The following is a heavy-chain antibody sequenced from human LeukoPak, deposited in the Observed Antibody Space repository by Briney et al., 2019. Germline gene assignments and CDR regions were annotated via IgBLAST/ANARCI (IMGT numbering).Heavy chain of an antibody. CDR3: ARNSGSNRPVDC. CDR2: INTDGSTT. Sequence: GGSLRLSCAASGFTFSSYWMHWVRQGPGKGLVWISGINTDGSTTSYADSVKGRFTIARDNANTTLYLQMNSLRAEDTAVYYCARNSGSNRPVDCWGQGTLVAVSS. J-gene: IGHJ4*02. D-gene: IGHD1-26*01. CDR1: GFTFSSYW. V-gene: IGHV3-74*01.